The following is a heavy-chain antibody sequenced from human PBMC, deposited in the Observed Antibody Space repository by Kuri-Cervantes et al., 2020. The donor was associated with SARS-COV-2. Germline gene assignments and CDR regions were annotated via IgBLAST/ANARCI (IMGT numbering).Heavy chain of an antibody. CDR1: GFTFSSYD. V-gene: IGHV3-33*01. J-gene: IGHJ6*02. Sequence: LSLTCAASGFTFSSYDMHWVRQAPGKGLEWVAVIWYDGSNKYYADSVKGRFTISRDNSKNTLYLQMNSLRAEDTAVYYCARAYSSGWYYYYGMDVWGQGTTVTVSS. CDR3: ARAYSSGWYYYYGMDV. D-gene: IGHD6-19*01. CDR2: IWYDGSNK.